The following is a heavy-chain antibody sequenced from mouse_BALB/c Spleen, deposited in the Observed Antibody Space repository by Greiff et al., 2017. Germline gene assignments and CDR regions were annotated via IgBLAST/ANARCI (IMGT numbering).Heavy chain of an antibody. J-gene: IGHJ3*01. Sequence: EVKVVESGGGLVKPGGSLKLSCAASGFTFSDYYMYWVRQTPEKRLEWVATISDGGSYTYYPDSVKGRFTISRDNAKNNLYLQMSSLKSEDTAMYYCARDSGTWFAYWGQGTLVTVSA. V-gene: IGHV5-4*02. CDR1: GFTFSDYY. CDR2: ISDGGSYT. CDR3: ARDSGTWFAY. D-gene: IGHD4-1*01.